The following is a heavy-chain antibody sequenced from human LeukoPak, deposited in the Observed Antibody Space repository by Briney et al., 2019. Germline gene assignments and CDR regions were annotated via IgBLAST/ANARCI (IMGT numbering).Heavy chain of an antibody. CDR3: ARGVYDFWSGYLHGMDV. CDR1: GGSISSSSYY. J-gene: IGHJ6*02. V-gene: IGHV4-39*01. Sequence: SETLSLTCTVSGGSISSSSYYWGWIRQPPGKGLEWIGSIYYSGSTYYNPSLKSRVTISVDTSKNQFSLKLSSVTAADTAVYYCARGVYDFWSGYLHGMDVWGQGTTVTVSS. D-gene: IGHD3-3*01. CDR2: IYYSGST.